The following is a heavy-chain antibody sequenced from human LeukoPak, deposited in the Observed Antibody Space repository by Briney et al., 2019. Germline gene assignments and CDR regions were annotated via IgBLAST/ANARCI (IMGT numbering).Heavy chain of an antibody. CDR2: IGYDGSNK. V-gene: IGHV3-33*01. CDR3: AGTYSSSWYYYYYYGMDV. Sequence: GGSLGLSCAASGFTFSSYGMHWVRQAPGKGREWVAVIGYDGSNKYYADSVKGRFTISRDNSENTLYLQMNSLRAEDTAVYYCAGTYSSSWYYYYYYGMDVWGQGTTVTVSS. D-gene: IGHD6-13*01. J-gene: IGHJ6*02. CDR1: GFTFSSYG.